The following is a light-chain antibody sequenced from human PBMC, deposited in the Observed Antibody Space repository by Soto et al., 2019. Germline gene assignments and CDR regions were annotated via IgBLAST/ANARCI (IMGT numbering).Light chain of an antibody. Sequence: EIVLTQSPATLSLSPGERATLSCRASQSVSSSLAWYQQKPGQAPRLLIYDASNRATGIPARFSGSGSGTDFTLTISSLEPEDFAVYYCQQGSNSFTFGPGTKVYIK. CDR1: QSVSSS. CDR3: QQGSNSFT. V-gene: IGKV3-11*01. J-gene: IGKJ3*01. CDR2: DAS.